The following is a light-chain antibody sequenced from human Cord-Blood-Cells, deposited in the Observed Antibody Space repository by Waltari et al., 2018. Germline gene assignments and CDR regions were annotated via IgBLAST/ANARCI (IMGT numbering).Light chain of an antibody. Sequence: SSRATQEVSGTSLCCDQRKPGQAPRRLIYCAFSRATGSPDRGSGSGSGTDFTLTISRLEPEDFAVYYCQQYGSSFTFGPGTKVDIK. V-gene: IGKV3-20*01. CDR2: CAF. J-gene: IGKJ3*01. CDR3: QQYGSSFT. CDR1: QEVSGTS.